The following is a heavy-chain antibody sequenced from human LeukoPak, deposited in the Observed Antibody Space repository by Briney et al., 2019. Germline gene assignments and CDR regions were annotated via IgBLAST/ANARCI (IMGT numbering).Heavy chain of an antibody. Sequence: SETLSLTCTVSGGSLSSYYWSWIRQPPGKGLEWIGYIYYSGSTNYNPSLKSRVTISVDTSKNQFSLKLSSVTAADTAVYYCARVRSDDFWSGYDAFDIWGQGTMVTVSS. J-gene: IGHJ3*02. D-gene: IGHD3-3*01. CDR1: GGSLSSYY. V-gene: IGHV4-59*01. CDR2: IYYSGST. CDR3: ARVRSDDFWSGYDAFDI.